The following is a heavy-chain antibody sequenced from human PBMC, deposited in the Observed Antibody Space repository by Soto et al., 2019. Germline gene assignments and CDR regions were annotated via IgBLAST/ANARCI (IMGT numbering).Heavy chain of an antibody. D-gene: IGHD2-15*01. CDR1: GGSISSTAYY. J-gene: IGHJ4*02. Sequence: PPATLSLTCTVSGGSISSTAYYWGWIRQPPGKELEWIGTISYTGITYYNPSLKSRVTISVDTSKNQFSLKLNSVTAADTAVHYCARRYSGGYPWSNWGQGPMV. V-gene: IGHV4-39*01. CDR3: ARRYSGGYPWSN. CDR2: ISYTGIT.